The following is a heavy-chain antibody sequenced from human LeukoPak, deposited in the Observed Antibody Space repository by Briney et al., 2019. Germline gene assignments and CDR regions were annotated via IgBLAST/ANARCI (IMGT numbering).Heavy chain of an antibody. CDR2: IAPIFGTP. Sequence: EASVKVSCKASGGTFDRYAISWVRQAPGQGLEWMGGIAPIFGTPNYAQNFQGRVTITTDESTSTAYMELSSLRSDDTAVYYCASRFRSNHYYFYYMDVWGTGTTVTVSS. CDR1: GGTFDRYA. CDR3: ASRFRSNHYYFYYMDV. V-gene: IGHV1-69*05. D-gene: IGHD3-16*02. J-gene: IGHJ6*03.